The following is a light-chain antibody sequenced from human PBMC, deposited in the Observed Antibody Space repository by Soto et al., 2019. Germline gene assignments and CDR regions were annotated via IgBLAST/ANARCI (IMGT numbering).Light chain of an antibody. Sequence: QSALTQPASVSGSPGQSITISCTGTSSDVSWYQQHPGKAPKLMIREGSKRPSGVSNRFSGSKSGNTASLTISGLQAEDDADYYCSSYAGSSTFVVFGGGTKLTVL. CDR1: SSDV. CDR2: EGS. J-gene: IGLJ2*01. V-gene: IGLV2-23*03. CDR3: SSYAGSSTFVV.